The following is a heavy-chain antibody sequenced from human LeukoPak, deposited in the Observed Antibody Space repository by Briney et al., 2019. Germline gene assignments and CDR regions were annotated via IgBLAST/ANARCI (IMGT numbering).Heavy chain of an antibody. CDR2: ISSSSSYI. Sequence: PGGSLRLSCAASGFTFSSYSMNWVRQAPGKGLEWVSSISSSSSYIYYADSVRGRFTISRDNSKNTLYLQMNSLRADDTAVYYCAKAGSGHYYDYWGQGTLVTVSS. J-gene: IGHJ4*02. CDR3: AKAGSGHYYDY. D-gene: IGHD3-22*01. V-gene: IGHV3-21*04. CDR1: GFTFSSYS.